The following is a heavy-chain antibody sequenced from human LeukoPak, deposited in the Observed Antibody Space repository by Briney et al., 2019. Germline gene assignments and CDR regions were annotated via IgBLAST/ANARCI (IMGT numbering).Heavy chain of an antibody. CDR1: GGSINSTTSY. J-gene: IGHJ4*02. V-gene: IGHV4-39*07. CDR3: ARYYGGDSSGYLNS. D-gene: IGHD3-22*01. Sequence: PSETLSLTCIVSGGSINSTTSYWSWIRQPPGKGLEWIGTLYYSGSTNYNPSLKSRVTISIDTSKNQFSLKLSSVTAADTAVYYCARYYGGDSSGYLNSWGQGTLVTVSS. CDR2: LYYSGST.